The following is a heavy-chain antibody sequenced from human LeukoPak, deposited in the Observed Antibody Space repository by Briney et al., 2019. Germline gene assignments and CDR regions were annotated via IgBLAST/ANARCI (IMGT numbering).Heavy chain of an antibody. V-gene: IGHV3-53*01. CDR3: ARVVRFLEWLPRFGSYFDY. D-gene: IGHD3-3*01. J-gene: IGHJ4*02. Sequence: GGSLRLSCAPSGFTFSRHGMHWVRQAPGKGLEWVSVIYSGSSAYYADSVKGRFTISRDNSKNTLYLQMNSLRAEDTGVYYCARVVRFLEWLPRFGSYFDYWGQGTLVTVSS. CDR2: IYSGSSA. CDR1: GFTFSRHG.